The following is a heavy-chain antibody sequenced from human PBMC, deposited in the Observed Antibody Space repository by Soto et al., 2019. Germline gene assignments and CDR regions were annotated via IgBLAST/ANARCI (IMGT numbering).Heavy chain of an antibody. J-gene: IGHJ3*02. D-gene: IGHD6-6*01. CDR2: ISSGSNYI. V-gene: IGHV3-21*01. CDR3: ARDLRIAARLDAFDI. CDR1: GFTFSDYS. Sequence: GGSLRLSCAASGFTFSDYSMNWVRQAPGKGLEWVSSISSGSNYIYYADSVKGRFTISRDNAKNSLYLQMNSLRAEVTAVYYCARDLRIAARLDAFDIWGQGTMVTVSS.